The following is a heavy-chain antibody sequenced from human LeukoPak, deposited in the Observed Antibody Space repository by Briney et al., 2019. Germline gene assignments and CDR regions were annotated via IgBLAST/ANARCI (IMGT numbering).Heavy chain of an antibody. CDR2: INPNSGGT. D-gene: IGHD2-2*01. CDR1: GYTFTGYY. J-gene: IGHJ4*02. Sequence: ASVKVSCKASGYTFTGYYMRWVRQAPGQGLEWMGRINPNSGGTNYAQKFQGRVTMTRDTSISTAYMELSRLRSDDTAVYYCARHPLGYCSSTSCYAWENWGQGTLVTVSS. CDR3: ARHPLGYCSSTSCYAWEN. V-gene: IGHV1-2*06.